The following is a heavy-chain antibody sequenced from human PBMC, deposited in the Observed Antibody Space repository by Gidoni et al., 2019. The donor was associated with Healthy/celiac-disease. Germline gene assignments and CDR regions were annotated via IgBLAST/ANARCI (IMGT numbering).Heavy chain of an antibody. CDR1: GGSIRGGGYS. CDR2: SYYSGST. CDR3: ARDGSFRQRLSREVGMDV. Sequence: QVQLQESGPGLVKPSQTLSLTCTVSGGSIRGGGYSWSWIRQHPGKGLEWIGYSYYSGSTYYNPSLKSRVTLSVDTSKNQFSLKLSSVTAADTAVYYCARDGSFRQRLSREVGMDVWGQGTTVTVSS. D-gene: IGHD1-26*01. V-gene: IGHV4-31*03. J-gene: IGHJ6*02.